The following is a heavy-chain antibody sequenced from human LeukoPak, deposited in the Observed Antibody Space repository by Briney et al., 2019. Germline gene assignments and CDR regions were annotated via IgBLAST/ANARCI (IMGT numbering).Heavy chain of an antibody. CDR3: ARGDPDDWFDP. Sequence: SETLPLTRAVSGGSISSGGYSWSWIRQPPGKGLEWIGYIYHSGSTYYNPSLKSRVTISVDRSKNQFSLKLSSVTAADTAVYYCARGDPDDWFDPWGQGTLVTVSS. V-gene: IGHV4-30-2*01. J-gene: IGHJ5*02. CDR2: IYHSGST. CDR1: GGSISSGGYS.